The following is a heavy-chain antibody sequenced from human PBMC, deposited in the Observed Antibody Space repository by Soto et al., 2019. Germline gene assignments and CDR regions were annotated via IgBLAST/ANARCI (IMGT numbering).Heavy chain of an antibody. CDR2: LSKDSLSI. J-gene: IGHJ4*01. Sequence: GGSLRLSCVASGFKFDGYGMHWVRHTPGKGLEWIAGLSKDSLSISYGASMKGRFTISRDNAKNSLYLQLNSPRPEDTALYYCVKDALTAVAFYFDYWGRGALVTVSS. CDR1: GFKFDGYG. D-gene: IGHD6-19*01. CDR3: VKDALTAVAFYFDY. V-gene: IGHV3-9*01.